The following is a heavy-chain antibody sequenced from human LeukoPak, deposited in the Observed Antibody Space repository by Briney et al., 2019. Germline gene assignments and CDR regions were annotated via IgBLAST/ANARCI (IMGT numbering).Heavy chain of an antibody. D-gene: IGHD6-13*01. J-gene: IGHJ6*02. CDR3: ASCSSWYYYYYGMDV. CDR2: IYSGGST. V-gene: IGHV3-53*01. Sequence: GGSLRLSCAASGFTVSSNYMSWVRQAPGKGLEWVSVIYSGGSTYYADSVKGRFTISRDNSKNTLYLQMNSLRAEDTAVYYCASCSSWYYYYYGMDVWGQGTTVTVSS. CDR1: GFTVSSNY.